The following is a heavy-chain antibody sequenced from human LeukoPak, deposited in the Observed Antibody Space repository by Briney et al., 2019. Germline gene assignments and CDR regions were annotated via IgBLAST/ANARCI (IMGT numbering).Heavy chain of an antibody. CDR3: AKDGLWGGGYFDS. J-gene: IGHJ4*02. D-gene: IGHD3-16*01. CDR2: ISGSGGNA. CDR1: GFTFSSYW. V-gene: IGHV3-23*01. Sequence: GGSLRLSCAASGFTFSSYWMNWVRQAPGKGLEWVSTISGSGGNAYYADSVKGRFTISRDNSKNTQYMQFDSLRAEDTAVYFCAKDGLWGGGYFDSWGQGTLVTVSS.